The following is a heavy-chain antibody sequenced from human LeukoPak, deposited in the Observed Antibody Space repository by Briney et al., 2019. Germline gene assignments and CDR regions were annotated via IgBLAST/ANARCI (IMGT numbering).Heavy chain of an antibody. CDR3: ARARRDLLAFDL. D-gene: IGHD1-26*01. V-gene: IGHV4-61*02. Sequence: SQTLSLPCSVSGGSISSSSYYWNWIRQPAGKGLEWIGRTYTSGSTKYNPSLKRRVTISVDTSKNQFSLKLSSVTAADTAVYYCARARRDLLAFDLWGQGTMVTVSS. CDR1: GGSISSSSYY. CDR2: TYTSGST. J-gene: IGHJ3*01.